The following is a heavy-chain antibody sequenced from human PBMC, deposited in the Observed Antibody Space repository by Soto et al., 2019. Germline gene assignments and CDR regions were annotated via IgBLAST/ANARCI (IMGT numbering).Heavy chain of an antibody. V-gene: IGHV3-33*01. D-gene: IGHD6-6*01. Sequence: QVQLVESGGGVVQPGRSLRLSCAASGFTFSSYGMHWVRQAPGKGLEWVVVIWYDGSNKYYADSVKGRFTISRDNSKNTLYLQMNSLRAEDTAVYYCAREYSSSSAHYFDYWGQGTLVTVSS. CDR1: GFTFSSYG. CDR2: IWYDGSNK. CDR3: AREYSSSSAHYFDY. J-gene: IGHJ4*02.